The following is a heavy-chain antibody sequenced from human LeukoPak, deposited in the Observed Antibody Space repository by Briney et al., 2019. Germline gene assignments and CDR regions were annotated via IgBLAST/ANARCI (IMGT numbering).Heavy chain of an antibody. CDR1: GFTFESYT. CDR3: ARRISGAFDI. Sequence: GTSLRLSCAASGFTFESYTIHWVRQAPGKGLEWVGRSRNKANSYSTEYAASVKGRFTISRDESKNSMYLQMNSLKTEDTAVYFCARRISGAFDIWGQGTMVTVSS. J-gene: IGHJ3*02. CDR2: SRNKANSYST. D-gene: IGHD2-15*01. V-gene: IGHV3-72*01.